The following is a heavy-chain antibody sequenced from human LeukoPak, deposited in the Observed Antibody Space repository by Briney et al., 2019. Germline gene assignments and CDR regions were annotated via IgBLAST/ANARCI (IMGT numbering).Heavy chain of an antibody. D-gene: IGHD6-19*01. Sequence: SETLSLTCAVSGASISGSGYYLGWIRQPPGKGLDWIGNIYYTGSTYYNASLQSRVTISIDMSKNPFSLRLSSVTAADTAMYYCVKSGGYGLIDYWGQGSLVTVSS. V-gene: IGHV4-39*01. J-gene: IGHJ4*02. CDR2: IYYTGST. CDR1: GASISGSGYY. CDR3: VKSGGYGLIDY.